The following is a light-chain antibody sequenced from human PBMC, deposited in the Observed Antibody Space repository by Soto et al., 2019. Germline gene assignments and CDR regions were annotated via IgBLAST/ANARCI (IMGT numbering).Light chain of an antibody. CDR2: DAS. Sequence: DLQMTQSPSSLSASVGDRVTITCRASQRISRWLAWYTQKPGKAPKLLIYDASNLETGVPSRFSGSGSGTDFTFTISSLQPEDIATYYCQQYDNLPLTFGGGTKVDIK. J-gene: IGKJ4*01. CDR1: QRISRW. V-gene: IGKV1-33*01. CDR3: QQYDNLPLT.